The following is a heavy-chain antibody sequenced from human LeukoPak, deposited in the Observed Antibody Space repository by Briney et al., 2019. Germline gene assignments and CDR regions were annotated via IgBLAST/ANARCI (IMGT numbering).Heavy chain of an antibody. J-gene: IGHJ4*02. Sequence: PGGSLRLSCAASGFTFSSYSMNWVRQAPGKGLEWVSSISSSSSYIYYADSVKGRFTISRDNAKNSLYLQMNSLRAEDTAVYYCARDRYNWNDALDYWGQGTLVTVSS. V-gene: IGHV3-21*01. CDR1: GFTFSSYS. CDR3: ARDRYNWNDALDY. CDR2: ISSSSSYI. D-gene: IGHD1-1*01.